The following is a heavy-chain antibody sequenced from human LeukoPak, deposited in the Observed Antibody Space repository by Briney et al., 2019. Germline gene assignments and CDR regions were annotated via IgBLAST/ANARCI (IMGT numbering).Heavy chain of an antibody. V-gene: IGHV4-59*01. J-gene: IGHJ4*02. CDR1: GGSISSYY. CDR3: ARSSPWGIAVAGLDY. Sequence: PSETLSLTCTVSGGSISSYYWSWIRQPPGKGLEWIGYIYYSGSTNYNPSLKSRVTISVDTSKNQFSLKLSSVTAADTAVYYCARSSPWGIAVAGLDYWGQGTLVTVSS. CDR2: IYYSGST. D-gene: IGHD6-19*01.